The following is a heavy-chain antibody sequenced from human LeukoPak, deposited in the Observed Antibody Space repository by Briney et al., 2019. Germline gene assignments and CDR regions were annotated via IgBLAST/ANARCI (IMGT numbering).Heavy chain of an antibody. Sequence: SCKASGYTFTIYDINWVRQAPGKGLEWVAVISYDGSNKYYADSVKGRFTISRDNSKNTLYLQMNSLRAEDTAVYYCASDGYDSSGYSFDYWGQGTLVTVSS. CDR2: ISYDGSNK. CDR3: ASDGYDSSGYSFDY. D-gene: IGHD3-22*01. J-gene: IGHJ4*02. V-gene: IGHV3-30-3*01. CDR1: GYTFTIYD.